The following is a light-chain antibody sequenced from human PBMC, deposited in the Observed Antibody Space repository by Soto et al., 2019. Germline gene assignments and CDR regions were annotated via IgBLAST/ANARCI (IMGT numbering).Light chain of an antibody. CDR2: DAS. V-gene: IGKV1-9*01. CDR1: QHMNTY. CDR3: QQLNSYPLR. J-gene: IGKJ4*02. Sequence: DTKFPRAHTFSSATVLPMSSINYRPSQHMNTYIAWYQHTPRKAPKLLMYDASTLQSGVPARFSGSESGAVFTLSISSLQPEDFATYYYQQLNSYPLRFGRGTKVDIK.